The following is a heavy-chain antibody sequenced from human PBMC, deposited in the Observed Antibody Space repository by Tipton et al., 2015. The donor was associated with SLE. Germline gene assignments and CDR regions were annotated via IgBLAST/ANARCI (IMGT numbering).Heavy chain of an antibody. J-gene: IGHJ4*02. CDR3: ARDRFGSETYFDY. V-gene: IGHV3-74*01. D-gene: IGHD3-10*01. CDR1: GFNFNYYW. Sequence: SLRLSCTASGFNFNYYWMHWVRQVPGKGLLWVSHINSGGTTTTYADSVKGRFTISRDNSKNAVFLQVNSLRAEDTAVYYCARDRFGSETYFDYWGQGTLVTVSS. CDR2: INSGGTTT.